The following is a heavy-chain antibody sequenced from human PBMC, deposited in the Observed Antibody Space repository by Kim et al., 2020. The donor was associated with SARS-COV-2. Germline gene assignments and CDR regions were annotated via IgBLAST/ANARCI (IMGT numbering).Heavy chain of an antibody. CDR3: ARDFLRKGTTGTTVMDV. V-gene: IGHV3-21*01. CDR1: GFTFSSYS. J-gene: IGHJ6*04. D-gene: IGHD1-1*01. Sequence: GGSPRLSCAASGFTFSSYSMNWVRQAPGKGLEWVSSISSSSSYIYYADSVKGRFTISRDNAKNSLYLQMNSLRAEDTAVYYCARDFLRKGTTGTTVMDVWGKGTTVTVSS. CDR2: ISSSSSYI.